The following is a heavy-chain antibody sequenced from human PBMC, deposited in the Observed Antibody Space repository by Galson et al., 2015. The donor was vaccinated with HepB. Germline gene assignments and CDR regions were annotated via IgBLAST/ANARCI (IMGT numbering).Heavy chain of an antibody. CDR1: GFTFSSYG. CDR2: ISYDGSNK. Sequence: SLRLSCAASGFTFSSYGMHWVRQAPGKGLEWVAVISYDGSNKYYADSVKGRFTISRDNSKNTLYLQMNSLRAEDTAVYYCAKDRRVGATEYYFDYWGQGTLVTVSS. CDR3: AKDRRVGATEYYFDY. V-gene: IGHV3-30*18. D-gene: IGHD1-26*01. J-gene: IGHJ4*02.